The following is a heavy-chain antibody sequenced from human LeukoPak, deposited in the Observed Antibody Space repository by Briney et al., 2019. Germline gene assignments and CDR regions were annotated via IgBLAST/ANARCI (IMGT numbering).Heavy chain of an antibody. CDR2: IYHSGST. J-gene: IGHJ3*02. D-gene: IGHD1-14*01. CDR1: GYSISSGYY. Sequence: SETLSLTCTVSGYSISSGYYWGWIRQPPGKGLEWIGSIYHSGSTYYNPSLKSRVTISVDTSKNQFSLKLSSVTAADTAVYYCARDRPEGDAFDIWGQGTMVTVSS. V-gene: IGHV4-38-2*02. CDR3: ARDRPEGDAFDI.